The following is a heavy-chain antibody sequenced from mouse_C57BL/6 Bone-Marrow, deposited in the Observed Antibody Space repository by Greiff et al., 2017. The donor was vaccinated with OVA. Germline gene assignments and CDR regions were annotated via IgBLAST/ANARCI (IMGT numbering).Heavy chain of an antibody. J-gene: IGHJ1*03. Sequence: EVHLVESGGGLVQPGGSLKLSCAASGFTFSDYYMYWVRQTPEKRLEWVAYISNGGGSTYYPDTVKGRFTISRDNAKNTLYLQMSRLKSEDTAMYYCARLWIWYFDVWGTGTTVTVSS. V-gene: IGHV5-12*01. CDR3: ARLWIWYFDV. CDR1: GFTFSDYY. CDR2: ISNGGGST.